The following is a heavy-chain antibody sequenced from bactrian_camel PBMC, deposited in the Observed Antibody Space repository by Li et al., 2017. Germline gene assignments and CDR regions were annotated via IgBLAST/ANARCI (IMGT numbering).Heavy chain of an antibody. CDR1: AYTPANVR. CDR3: AADYIGVWAGYESDFYY. D-gene: IGHD4*01. Sequence: VQLVESGGGSVQAGGSLRLSCAFDAYTPANVRMAWFRQAPGKEREGIAAIRRSGGETWYAGSVKGRFTISKDNAGNSLFLQMNNLKPEDTAMYYCAADYIGVWAGYESDFYYRGQGTQVTVS. J-gene: IGHJ4*01. CDR2: IRRSGGET. V-gene: IGHV3S59*01.